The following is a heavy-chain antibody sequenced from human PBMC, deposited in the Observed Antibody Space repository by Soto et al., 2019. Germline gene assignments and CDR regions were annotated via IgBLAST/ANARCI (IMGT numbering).Heavy chain of an antibody. D-gene: IGHD3-3*01. CDR1: GYTLTELS. Sequence: GASVKVSCKVSGYTLTELSMHWVRQAPGKGLEWMGGFDPEDGETIYAQKFQGRVTMTEDTSTDTAYMELSSLRSEDTAVYYCATVITIFGAALRSFDPWGQGTLVTVSS. J-gene: IGHJ5*02. CDR3: ATVITIFGAALRSFDP. V-gene: IGHV1-24*01. CDR2: FDPEDGET.